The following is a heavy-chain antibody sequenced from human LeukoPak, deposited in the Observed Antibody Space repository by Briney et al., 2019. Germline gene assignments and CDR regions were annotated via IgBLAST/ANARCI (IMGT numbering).Heavy chain of an antibody. CDR3: ARASITMVRGVINDF. Sequence: ETLSLTCAVYGGSFSGYYWSWIRQPPGKGLEWVSVIYSGGSTYYADSVKGRFTISRDNSKNTLYLQMNSMRAEDTAVYYCARASITMVRGVINDFWGQGTLVTVPS. J-gene: IGHJ4*02. CDR2: IYSGGST. V-gene: IGHV3-66*01. CDR1: GGSFSGYY. D-gene: IGHD3-10*01.